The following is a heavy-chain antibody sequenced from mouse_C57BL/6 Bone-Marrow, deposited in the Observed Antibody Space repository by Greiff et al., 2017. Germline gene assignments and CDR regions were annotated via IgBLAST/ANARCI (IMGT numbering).Heavy chain of an antibody. J-gene: IGHJ3*01. D-gene: IGHD1-2*01. CDR3: ARATGFAY. V-gene: IGHV1-81*01. CDR1: GYTFTSYG. CDR2: IYPRSGNT. Sequence: VKLVESGAELARPGASVKLSCKASGYTFTSYGISWVKQRTGQGLEWIGEIYPRSGNTYYNEKFKGKATLTADKSSSTAYMELRSLTSEDSAVYFCARATGFAYGGQGTLVTVSA.